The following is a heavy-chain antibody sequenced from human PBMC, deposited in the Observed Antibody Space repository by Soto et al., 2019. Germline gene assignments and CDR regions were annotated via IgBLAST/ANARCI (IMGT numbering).Heavy chain of an antibody. CDR3: AREQLWLRGRTSLDY. CDR1: GFTFSSYW. V-gene: IGHV3-7*01. J-gene: IGHJ4*02. Sequence: EVQLVESGGGLVQPGGSLRLSCAASGFTFSSYWMSWVRQAPGTGLEWVANIKQDGSEKYYVDSVKGRFTISRDNAKNSLYLQMNSLRAEDTAVYYCAREQLWLRGRTSLDYWGQGTLVTVSS. D-gene: IGHD5-18*01. CDR2: IKQDGSEK.